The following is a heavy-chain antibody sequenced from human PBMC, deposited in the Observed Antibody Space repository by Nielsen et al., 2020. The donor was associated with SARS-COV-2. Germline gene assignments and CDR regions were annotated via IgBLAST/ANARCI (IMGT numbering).Heavy chain of an antibody. J-gene: IGHJ4*02. V-gene: IGHV3-48*04. CDR3: LTYSTY. Sequence: GESLKISCAASGFTFSDHWMTWVRQAPGKGLEWISYISSSGTNIHYADSVKVRFTISRDNAQNSLYLQMNGLRAEDTAIYYCLTYSTYWGQGTLVTVSS. CDR1: GFTFSDHW. CDR2: ISSSGTNI. D-gene: IGHD4-11*01.